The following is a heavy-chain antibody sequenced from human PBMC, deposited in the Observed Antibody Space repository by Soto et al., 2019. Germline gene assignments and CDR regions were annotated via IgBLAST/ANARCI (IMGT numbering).Heavy chain of an antibody. J-gene: IGHJ4*02. Sequence: QLQLQESGPGLVKPSETLSLTCTVSGGSISSSSYYWGWIRQPPGKGLEWIGSIYYSGSTCYNPSLKSRVTISVDTSKNQFSLKLSSVTAADTAVYYCARLSVAVAADYWGQGTLVTVSS. CDR3: ARLSVAVAADY. V-gene: IGHV4-39*01. CDR2: IYYSGST. D-gene: IGHD6-19*01. CDR1: GGSISSSSYY.